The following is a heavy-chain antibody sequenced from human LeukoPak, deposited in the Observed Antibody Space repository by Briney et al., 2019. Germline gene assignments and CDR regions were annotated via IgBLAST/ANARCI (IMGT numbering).Heavy chain of an antibody. Sequence: SETLSLTCAVSGYSISSGYYWGWIRQPPGKGLEWIGSIHHSGSTYYNPPLKSRVTISVDTSKNKISRKLSSVTAADTAIYYCARPLTGDWYFDLWGRGTLVTVSS. CDR3: ARPLTGDWYFDL. V-gene: IGHV4-38-2*01. J-gene: IGHJ2*01. D-gene: IGHD1-14*01. CDR1: GYSISSGYY. CDR2: IHHSGST.